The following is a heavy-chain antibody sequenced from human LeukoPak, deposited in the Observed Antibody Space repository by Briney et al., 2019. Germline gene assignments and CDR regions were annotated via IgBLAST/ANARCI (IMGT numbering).Heavy chain of an antibody. Sequence: PSETLSLTCAVYGGSFSGYYWSWIRQPPGKGLEWIGEINHSGSTNYNPSLKSRVTISVDTSKNQFSLKLSSVTAADTAVYYCARASPAYPFMGYVWGSYLDYWGQGTLVTVSS. V-gene: IGHV4-34*01. CDR1: GGSFSGYY. J-gene: IGHJ4*02. D-gene: IGHD3-16*02. CDR3: ARASPAYPFMGYVWGSYLDY. CDR2: INHSGST.